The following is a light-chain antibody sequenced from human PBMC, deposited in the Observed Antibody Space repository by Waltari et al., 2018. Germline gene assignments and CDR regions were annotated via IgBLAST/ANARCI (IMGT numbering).Light chain of an antibody. CDR1: PDIGNF. J-gene: IGKJ3*01. CDR2: AAS. V-gene: IGKV1-27*01. CDR3: QKYNTYPYT. Sequence: IDMTQSPSSLSASVGDRITVTSRASPDIGNFLAWYQQTPGKRPKLLIYAASTLQAGVPSRFSGSGSGTDFTLTVSNLQPEDVATYYCQKYNTYPYTFGPGTKVDI.